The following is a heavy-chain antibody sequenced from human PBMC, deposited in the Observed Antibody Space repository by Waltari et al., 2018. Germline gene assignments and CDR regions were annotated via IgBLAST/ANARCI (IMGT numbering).Heavy chain of an antibody. Sequence: QVQLQESGPGLVKPSETLSLTCTVSGGSVSSGSYYWSWIRQPPGKGLEWIGYIYYSGSTNYNPSLKSRVTISVDTSKNQFSLKLSSVTAADTAVYYCARVGSKNVDTAMVTVVSFDYWGQGTLVTVSS. V-gene: IGHV4-61*01. CDR2: IYYSGST. J-gene: IGHJ4*02. D-gene: IGHD5-18*01. CDR1: GGSVSSGSYY. CDR3: ARVGSKNVDTAMVTVVSFDY.